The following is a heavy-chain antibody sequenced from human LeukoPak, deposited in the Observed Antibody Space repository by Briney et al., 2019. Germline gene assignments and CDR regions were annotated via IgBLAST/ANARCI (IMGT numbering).Heavy chain of an antibody. Sequence: SQTLSLTCTVSGGSISSGGYYWSWIRQHPGKGLEWIGYIYYSGSTYYNPSLKSRVTISVDTSKNQFSLKLSSVTAADTAAYYCAREGSDHNWFDPWGQGTLVTVSS. CDR2: IYYSGST. CDR3: AREGSDHNWFDP. CDR1: GGSISSGGYY. J-gene: IGHJ5*02. D-gene: IGHD2-21*02. V-gene: IGHV4-31*03.